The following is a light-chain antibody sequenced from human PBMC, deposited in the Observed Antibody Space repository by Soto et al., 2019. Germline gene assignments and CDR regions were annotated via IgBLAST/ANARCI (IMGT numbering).Light chain of an antibody. CDR3: QQCGSSPWT. V-gene: IGKV3-20*01. J-gene: IGKJ1*01. CDR1: QSVSNNY. CDR2: GAS. Sequence: EIVLTQSPGPLSLSPGERATLSCRDSQSVSNNYLAWYQQKPGQAPRLLIYGASNRATGIPDRFSGSGSGTDFTLTISRLEPGDFAVYYCQQCGSSPWTFGQGTKVDI.